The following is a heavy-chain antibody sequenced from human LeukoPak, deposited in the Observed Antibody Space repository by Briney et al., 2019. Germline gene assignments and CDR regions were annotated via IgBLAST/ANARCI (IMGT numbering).Heavy chain of an antibody. V-gene: IGHV4-39*07. D-gene: IGHD2-15*01. CDR3: ACSRSYCSGGSCYSTPSVN. J-gene: IGHJ4*02. Sequence: SETLSLTCTVSGGSISSSSYYWGWIRQPPGKGLEWIGSIYYSGSTYYNPSLKSRVTISVDTFKNQFSLKLSSVTAADTAVYYCACSRSYCSGGSCYSTPSVNWGQGTLVTVSS. CDR2: IYYSGST. CDR1: GGSISSSSYY.